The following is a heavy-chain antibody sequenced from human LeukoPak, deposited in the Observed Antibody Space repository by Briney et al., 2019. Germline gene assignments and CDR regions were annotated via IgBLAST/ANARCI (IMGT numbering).Heavy chain of an antibody. Sequence: GSLRLSCSASGLTFGSYAMNWVRQAPGKGLEWFACVSGSGGSTFYADSVNGRFIISRENSKNTLSLQMDSLRAEDTAVYYCAKGQLRDNVFDPWGQGTLVTVSS. CDR2: VSGSGGST. J-gene: IGHJ5*02. D-gene: IGHD1-1*01. CDR1: GLTFGSYA. V-gene: IGHV3-23*01. CDR3: AKGQLRDNVFDP.